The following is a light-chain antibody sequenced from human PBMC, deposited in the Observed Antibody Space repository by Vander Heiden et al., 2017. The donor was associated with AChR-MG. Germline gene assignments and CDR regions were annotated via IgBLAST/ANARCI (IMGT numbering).Light chain of an antibody. CDR2: GAS. J-gene: IGKJ2*01. V-gene: IGKV3-20*01. Sequence: IVLTPSPCTMYLSPGASATLSCRASQSDSYNPLVWYQQKPGQAPRLLIYGASSRATGIPDRFSGTGSGTEFTLTVTRMEPEDFAVYYCQRYGGSQVYIYGPGTKLEL. CDR1: QSDSYNP. CDR3: QRYGGSQVYI.